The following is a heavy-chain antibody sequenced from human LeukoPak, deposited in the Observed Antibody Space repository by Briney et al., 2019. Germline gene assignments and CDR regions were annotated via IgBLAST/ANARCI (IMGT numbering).Heavy chain of an antibody. CDR3: ATSLDGVPAAIGGY. D-gene: IGHD2-2*01. Sequence: SETLSLTCTVSDDSISDYYRGWIRQPPGKGLEWIGYIHNSGTSTYNLSLKSRVTISADTSKNQFSLKLTSVTAADTAVYYCATSLDGVPAAIGGYWGQGTLVTVSS. J-gene: IGHJ4*02. CDR2: IHNSGTS. CDR1: DDSISDYY. V-gene: IGHV4-59*12.